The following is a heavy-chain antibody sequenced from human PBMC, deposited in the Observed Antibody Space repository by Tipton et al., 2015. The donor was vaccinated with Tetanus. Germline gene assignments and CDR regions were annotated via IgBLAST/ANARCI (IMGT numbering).Heavy chain of an antibody. V-gene: IGHV4-30-4*01. CDR3: ARGEAYGDYPAMYFFDN. J-gene: IGHJ4*02. CDR2: VYSTATT. CDR1: GGSISSGDYY. D-gene: IGHD4-17*01. Sequence: GLVKPSQTPSLTCTVSGGSISSGDYYWSWIRRPPGKGPEWIGYVYSTATTYYNPSLKSRVTISVDTSKNQFSLKLTSVTAADTAVYYCARGEAYGDYPAMYFFDNWGQGTLLTVSS.